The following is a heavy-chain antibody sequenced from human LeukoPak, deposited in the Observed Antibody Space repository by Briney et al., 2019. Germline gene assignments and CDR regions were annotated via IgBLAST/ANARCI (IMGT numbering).Heavy chain of an antibody. J-gene: IGHJ3*02. V-gene: IGHV1-18*04. CDR3: ARDSGLSGYSYGQPFDI. D-gene: IGHD5-18*01. CDR1: GYTFTSYG. Sequence: SVKVSCTASGYTFTSYGISWVRQPPGQGLEWMGWFSAYNGNTNYAQKLQGRVTITTDTSTSTAYMELRSLRSDDTAVYYCARDSGLSGYSYGQPFDIWGQGAMVTVSS. CDR2: FSAYNGNT.